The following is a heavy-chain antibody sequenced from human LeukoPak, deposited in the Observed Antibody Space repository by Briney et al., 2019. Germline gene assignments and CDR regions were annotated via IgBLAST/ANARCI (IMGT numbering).Heavy chain of an antibody. CDR2: IDPSDSYT. CDR1: AYSFTSYW. J-gene: IGHJ5*02. Sequence: GESLKISCKGSAYSFTSYWISWVRQMPGKGLEWMGRIDPSDSYTNYSPSFQGRVTISADKSISTAYLQWASLKASDTAMYYCARRVSSSGWFDPWGQGTLVTVSS. CDR3: ARRVSSSGWFDP. V-gene: IGHV5-10-1*01. D-gene: IGHD6-6*01.